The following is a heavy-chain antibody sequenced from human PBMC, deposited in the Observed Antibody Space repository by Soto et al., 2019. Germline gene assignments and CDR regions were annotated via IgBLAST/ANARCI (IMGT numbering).Heavy chain of an antibody. V-gene: IGHV4-4*08. CDR1: GGSISNYY. CDR2: VYPGGRT. J-gene: IGHJ6*02. Sequence: PSEALSLTCTVSGGSISNYYWTWLRQPPGKGLEWIGYVYPGGRTHYNPSFKSRVTISVDTSKNQFSLKLSSVTAADTAVYYCTTQGFGILHGLVDVWGQGTTVTVSS. D-gene: IGHD3-10*01. CDR3: TTQGFGILHGLVDV.